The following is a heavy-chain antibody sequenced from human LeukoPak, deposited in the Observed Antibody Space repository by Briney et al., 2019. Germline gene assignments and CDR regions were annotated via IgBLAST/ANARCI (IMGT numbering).Heavy chain of an antibody. Sequence: PGGSLRLSCAASGFTFSTYSMNWVRQAPGKGLEWVSYISSSTSTIYYADSVKGRFTISRDNSKNTLYLQMNSLRAEDTAVYYCAKAGYSYGTESDYYYYMDVWGKGTTVTVSS. CDR1: GFTFSTYS. V-gene: IGHV3-48*01. CDR3: AKAGYSYGTESDYYYYMDV. CDR2: ISSSTSTI. D-gene: IGHD5-18*01. J-gene: IGHJ6*03.